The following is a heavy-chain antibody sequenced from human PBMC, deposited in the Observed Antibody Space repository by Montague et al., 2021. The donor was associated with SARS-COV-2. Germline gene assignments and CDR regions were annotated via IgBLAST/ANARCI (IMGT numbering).Heavy chain of an antibody. CDR1: GFSLSTSGVG. CDR2: IYWDDDK. CDR3: ARRRSGWYGPYFDY. Sequence: PVLVKPTQTLTLTCTFSGFSLSTSGVGVGWIRQPPGKALEWLALIYWDDDKRYSPSLKSRLTITKDTSKNQVVLTMTNMDPVDTATYYCARRRSGWYGPYFDYWGQGTLVTVSS. D-gene: IGHD6-19*01. V-gene: IGHV2-5*02. J-gene: IGHJ4*02.